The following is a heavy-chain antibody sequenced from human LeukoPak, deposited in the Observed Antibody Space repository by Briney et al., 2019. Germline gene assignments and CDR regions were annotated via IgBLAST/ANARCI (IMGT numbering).Heavy chain of an antibody. CDR3: ARDPDRSGFDF. J-gene: IGHJ4*02. V-gene: IGHV3-33*07. Sequence: GGSLRLSCAASGFTFINYGMYWVRQAPGKGLEWVVTVWYDGNNKYYADSVRGRFTISRDNSKNMVFLHMNSLRVEDTAIYYCARDPDRSGFDFWGQGTLLTVSS. CDR2: VWYDGNNK. CDR1: GFTFINYG. D-gene: IGHD1-14*01.